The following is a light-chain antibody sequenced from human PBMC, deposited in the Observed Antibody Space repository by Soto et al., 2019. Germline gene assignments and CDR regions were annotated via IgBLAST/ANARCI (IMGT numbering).Light chain of an antibody. V-gene: IGKV3-15*01. CDR3: QHYNNWPPWT. CDR1: QSVRKN. Sequence: EIVMTQSPATLSVSPGERATLSCRASQSVRKNLAWYQQKPGQAPRLLIYGASTRATGIPARFSGSGSGTEFTLTIGSLQSEDFAVYYCQHYNNWPPWTFGQGTKVEIK. J-gene: IGKJ1*01. CDR2: GAS.